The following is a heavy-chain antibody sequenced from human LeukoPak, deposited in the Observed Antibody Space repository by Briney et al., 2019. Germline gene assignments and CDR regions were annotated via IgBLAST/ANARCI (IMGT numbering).Heavy chain of an antibody. V-gene: IGHV3-23*01. CDR2: ISGSGDTT. CDR3: AKDDAWLQYNY. CDR1: GFTFSTYS. D-gene: IGHD5-24*01. Sequence: GGSLRLSCAASGFTFSTYSMNWVRQAPGKGLEWVSGISGSGDTTYYADSVKGRFTISRDNSKNTLYLQMNSLRVEDTAVFYCAKDDAWLQYNYWGQGTLVTVSS. J-gene: IGHJ4*02.